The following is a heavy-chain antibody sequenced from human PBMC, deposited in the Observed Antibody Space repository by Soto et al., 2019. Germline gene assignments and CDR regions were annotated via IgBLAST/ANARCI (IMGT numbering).Heavy chain of an antibody. D-gene: IGHD4-4*01. J-gene: IGHJ6*02. Sequence: QVQLVQSGAEMKEPGSSVKVSCKTSGGTFSSSAISWLRQAPGQGLEWMGGIIPLFRTPDYAQKFQGRVTIAADESTSPAYMELSSLRSEDTAAYYCARDNDRLQLGGNYYYVLDVWGQGTTLTVSS. CDR1: GGTFSSSA. CDR3: ARDNDRLQLGGNYYYVLDV. CDR2: IIPLFRTP. V-gene: IGHV1-69*12.